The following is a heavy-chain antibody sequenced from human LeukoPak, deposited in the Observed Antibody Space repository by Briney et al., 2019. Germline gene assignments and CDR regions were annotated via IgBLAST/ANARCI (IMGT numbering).Heavy chain of an antibody. CDR1: GGSISSGGYY. CDR2: IYYSGST. J-gene: IGHJ4*02. CDR3: ARVLDGYNLDY. Sequence: PSETLSLTCTVSGGSISSGGYYWSWIRQHPGKGLEWIGYIYYSGSTYYNPSLKSRVTISVDTSKNQFSPKLSSVTAADTAVYYCARVLDGYNLDYWGQGTLVTVSS. D-gene: IGHD5-24*01. V-gene: IGHV4-31*03.